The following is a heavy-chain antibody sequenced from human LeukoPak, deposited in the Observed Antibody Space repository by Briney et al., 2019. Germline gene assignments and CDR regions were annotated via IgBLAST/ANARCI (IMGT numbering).Heavy chain of an antibody. D-gene: IGHD6-19*01. Sequence: SETLSLTCTVSGGSISSSSYYWGWIRQPPGKGLEWIGSIYYSGSTYYNPSLKSRVTISVDTSKNQFSLKLSSVTAAGTAVYYCARVPVAVAVWFDPWGQGTLVTVSS. J-gene: IGHJ5*02. CDR2: IYYSGST. CDR1: GGSISSSSYY. CDR3: ARVPVAVAVWFDP. V-gene: IGHV4-39*07.